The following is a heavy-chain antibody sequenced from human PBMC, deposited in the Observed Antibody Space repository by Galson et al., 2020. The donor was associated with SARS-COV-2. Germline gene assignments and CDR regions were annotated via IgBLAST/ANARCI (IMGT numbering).Heavy chain of an antibody. CDR3: ARENKMANVDAFDI. Sequence: SETLSLTCTVSGGSIRNSDTYWSWIRQPPGKGLEWIGYIYFSGSTFYNCNPSLKSPATMSVDTSMSHYSRKLTSVTATDTAVYDWARENKMANVDAFDIWGQGTGVTVSS. V-gene: IGHV4-30-4*01. CDR1: GGSIRNSDTY. CDR2: IYFSGST. J-gene: IGHJ3*02.